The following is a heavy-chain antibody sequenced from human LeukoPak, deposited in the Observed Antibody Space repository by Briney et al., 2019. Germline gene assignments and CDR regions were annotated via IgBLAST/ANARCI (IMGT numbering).Heavy chain of an antibody. V-gene: IGHV3-21*01. CDR1: GFTFSSYS. Sequence: PGGSLTLSCAASGFTFSSYSMNWVRQAPGKGLEWVASISSSSSYIYYADSVKGRFTISRDNAKNSLYLQMNSLRAEDTAVYYCAKGLLNYYDSSGYNDYWGQGTLVTVSS. CDR2: ISSSSSYI. J-gene: IGHJ4*02. CDR3: AKGLLNYYDSSGYNDY. D-gene: IGHD3-22*01.